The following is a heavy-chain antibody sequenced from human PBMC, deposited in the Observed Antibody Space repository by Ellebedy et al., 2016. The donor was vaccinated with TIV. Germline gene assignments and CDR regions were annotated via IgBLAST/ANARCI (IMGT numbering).Heavy chain of an antibody. J-gene: IGHJ6*02. V-gene: IGHV4-39*01. CDR1: GGSVSRSNYY. CDR2: IYHTGTT. D-gene: IGHD3-10*01. Sequence: SETLSLXCTVSGGSVSRSNYYWAWIRQRPGQGPEWIGNIYHTGTTFYNPSLKSRVTIFVDMSKNQFSLNLNSVTAADTALYFCARLWFGDLFSPEGDVWGHGTTVAVSS. CDR3: ARLWFGDLFSPEGDV.